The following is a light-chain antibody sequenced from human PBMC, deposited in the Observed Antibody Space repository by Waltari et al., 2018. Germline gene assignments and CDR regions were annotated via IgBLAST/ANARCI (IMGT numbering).Light chain of an antibody. CDR1: QSVLYSVNTKNY. J-gene: IGKJ1*01. V-gene: IGKV4-1*01. CDR2: WAS. CDR3: HQYSTTPWT. Sequence: DIVMTQSPDSLAVSLGERATINFKSSQSVLYSVNTKNYLAWYQQKPGQPPKLLIYWASARESGVPDRFSGSGSGTDFTLTITSLQAEDVAVYYCHQYSTTPWTFGQGTKVEI.